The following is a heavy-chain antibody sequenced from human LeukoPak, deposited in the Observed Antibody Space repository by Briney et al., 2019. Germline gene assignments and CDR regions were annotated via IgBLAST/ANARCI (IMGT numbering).Heavy chain of an antibody. V-gene: IGHV4-34*01. CDR1: GGSFSGYY. D-gene: IGHD3-9*01. CDR2: INHSGST. CDR3: ARHRIKLRYFDWLSGFDY. Sequence: SETLSLTCAVYGGSFSGYYWSWIRQPPGKGLEWIGEINHSGSTNYNPSLKSRVTISVDTSKNQFSLKLSSVTAADTAVYYCARHRIKLRYFDWLSGFDYWGQGALVTVSS. J-gene: IGHJ4*02.